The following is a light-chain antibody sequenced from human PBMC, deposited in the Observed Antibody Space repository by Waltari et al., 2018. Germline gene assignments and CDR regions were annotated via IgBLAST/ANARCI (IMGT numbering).Light chain of an antibody. CDR2: AAS. CDR3: QQLSS. J-gene: IGKJ3*01. Sequence: DIQLTQSPSFLSASVGDRVTITCRASQGISSYLAWYQQKPGKAPKLLIYAASTLQSGVPSRFSGSGSGTEFTLTISSLQPEDFATYRCQQLSSFGPGTKVDIK. V-gene: IGKV1-9*01. CDR1: QGISSY.